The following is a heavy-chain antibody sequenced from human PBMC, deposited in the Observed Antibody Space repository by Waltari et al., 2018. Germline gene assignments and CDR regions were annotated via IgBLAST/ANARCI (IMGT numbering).Heavy chain of an antibody. D-gene: IGHD3-10*02. J-gene: IGHJ6*03. Sequence: QVQLQESGPGLVKPSETLSLTCAVSGYSISSGSYWGWIRQPPGQGLEWIGSIYHSGSTYYNPSLKSRVTISVDTSKNQFSLKLSSVTAADTAVYYCARVFSYYYYYMDVWGKGTTVTVSS. V-gene: IGHV4-38-2*01. CDR2: IYHSGST. CDR1: GYSISSGSY. CDR3: ARVFSYYYYYMDV.